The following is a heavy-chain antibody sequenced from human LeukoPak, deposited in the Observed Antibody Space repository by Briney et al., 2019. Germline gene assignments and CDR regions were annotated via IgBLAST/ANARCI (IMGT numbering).Heavy chain of an antibody. CDR1: GFIFSTYS. CDR2: ISTSSTYI. V-gene: IGHV3-21*04. CDR3: VRESGSYDY. J-gene: IGHJ4*02. D-gene: IGHD1-26*01. Sequence: GGSLRLSCAASGFIFSTYSMNWVRQAPGKGLEWVSSISTSSTYIYYADSVKGRFTISRDNAKDSLYLQMNSLRAEDTAVYYCVRESGSYDYWGQGTLVTVSS.